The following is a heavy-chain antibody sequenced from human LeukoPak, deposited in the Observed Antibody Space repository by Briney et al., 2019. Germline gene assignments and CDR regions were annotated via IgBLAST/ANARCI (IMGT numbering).Heavy chain of an antibody. CDR1: VYTLTDYY. CDR3: ARRAAVGNYFDF. D-gene: IGHD6-13*01. V-gene: IGHV1-2*02. J-gene: IGHJ4*02. Sequence: GASVKVPCKASVYTLTDYYIHWVRHAPGQGLGWMTWINPNSGATDYAQKFQGRVTMTSDTSISTVYMELSRLTSDDTAVYYCARRAAVGNYFDFWGQGTLVTVSS. CDR2: INPNSGAT.